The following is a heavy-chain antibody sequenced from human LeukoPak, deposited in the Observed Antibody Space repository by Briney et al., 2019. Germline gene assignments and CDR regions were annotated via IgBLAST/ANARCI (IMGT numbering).Heavy chain of an antibody. D-gene: IGHD6-19*01. CDR2: ISGSGGST. CDR3: AKVSVAGTDNDY. J-gene: IGHJ4*02. Sequence: GGSLRLSCAASGSTFSRYWMHWVRQAPGKGLEWVSAISGSGGSTYYADSVKGRFTISRDDSKNTLYLQMNSLRAEDTAVYYCAKVSVAGTDNDYWGQGTLVTVSS. V-gene: IGHV3-23*01. CDR1: GSTFSRYW.